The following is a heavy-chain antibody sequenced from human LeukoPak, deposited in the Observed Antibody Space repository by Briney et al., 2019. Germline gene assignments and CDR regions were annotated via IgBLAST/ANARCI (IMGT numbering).Heavy chain of an antibody. CDR2: TRNKANRYTT. J-gene: IGHJ4*02. V-gene: IGHV3-72*01. D-gene: IGHD6-6*01. CDR3: ARGTSSSSFDY. Sequence: GGSLRLFCAASGFTFSDHQMDWVRQAPGKGLEWVGQTRNKANRYTTEYAASVKGRFTISRDDSKDSLYLQMNSLKIEDTGVYYCARGTSSSSFDYWGQGTLVTVSS. CDR1: GFTFSDHQ.